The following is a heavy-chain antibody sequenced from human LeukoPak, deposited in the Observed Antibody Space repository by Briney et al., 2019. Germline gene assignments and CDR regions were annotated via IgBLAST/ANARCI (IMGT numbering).Heavy chain of an antibody. CDR2: ISYDGSNK. CDR1: GFTFSSYG. Sequence: GGSLRLSCAASGFTFSSYGMHWVRQAPGKGLEWVAVISYDGSNKYYADSVKGRFTISRDNSKNTLYLQMNSLRAEDTAVYYCAKGGGSYLGAFDIWGQGTMVTVSS. J-gene: IGHJ3*02. D-gene: IGHD1-26*01. V-gene: IGHV3-30*18. CDR3: AKGGGSYLGAFDI.